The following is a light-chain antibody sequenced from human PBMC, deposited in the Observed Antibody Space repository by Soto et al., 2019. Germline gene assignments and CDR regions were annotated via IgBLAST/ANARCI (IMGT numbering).Light chain of an antibody. CDR1: SSNIGSNY. Sequence: QSVLTQPPSASGAPGQTVTISCSGRSSNIGSNYVYWYQQLPETAPRLLLYRADQRPSGNPDRFSGSKSGTSASLAISGLRSEDEADYYCAAWDDTLSGLVFGGGTKLTVL. CDR2: RAD. J-gene: IGLJ2*01. V-gene: IGLV1-47*01. CDR3: AAWDDTLSGLV.